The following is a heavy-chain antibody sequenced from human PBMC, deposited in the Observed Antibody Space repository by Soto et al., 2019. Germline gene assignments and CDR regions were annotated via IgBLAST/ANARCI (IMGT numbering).Heavy chain of an antibody. CDR2: ISSDGANK. V-gene: IGHV3-30*18. Sequence: GGSLRLSCEASGFTFSNYVMHWVRQAPGKGLEWVAVISSDGANKNYANSVKGRFTISRDNSMKTIYLQMNSLRVEDTAVYYCAKTGSYCTGTSCYMNWFDPWGQGSLVTVS. CDR3: AKTGSYCTGTSCYMNWFDP. CDR1: GFTFSNYV. D-gene: IGHD2-2*02. J-gene: IGHJ5*02.